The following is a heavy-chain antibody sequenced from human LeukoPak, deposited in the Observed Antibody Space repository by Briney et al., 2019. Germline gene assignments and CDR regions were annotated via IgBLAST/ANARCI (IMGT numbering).Heavy chain of an antibody. D-gene: IGHD2-2*01. CDR3: ATFTGSGYCSSTSCQRSHFDY. V-gene: IGHV1-46*01. CDR2: INPSGGST. Sequence: ASVKASCKASGYTFTSYYMHWVRQAPGQGLEWMGIINPSGGSTSYAQKFQGRVTMTRDTSTSTVYMELSSLRSEDTAVYYCATFTGSGYCSSTSCQRSHFDYWGQGTLVTVSS. J-gene: IGHJ4*02. CDR1: GYTFTSYY.